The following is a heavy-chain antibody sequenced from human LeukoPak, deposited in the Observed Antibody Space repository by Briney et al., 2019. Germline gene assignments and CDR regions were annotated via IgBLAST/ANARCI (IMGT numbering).Heavy chain of an antibody. CDR1: GFTFSSYW. Sequence: GGSLRLSCAASGFTFSSYWMTWVRQAPGKGLEWVAVISYDGSNKYYADSVKGRFTISRDNSKNTLYLQMNSLRAEDTAVYYCAKTPEYSSGWYEYYFDYWGQGTLVTVSS. CDR2: ISYDGSNK. D-gene: IGHD6-19*01. J-gene: IGHJ4*02. V-gene: IGHV3-30*18. CDR3: AKTPEYSSGWYEYYFDY.